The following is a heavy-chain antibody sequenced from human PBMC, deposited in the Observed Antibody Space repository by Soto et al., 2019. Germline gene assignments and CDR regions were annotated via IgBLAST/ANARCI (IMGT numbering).Heavy chain of an antibody. D-gene: IGHD3-3*01. J-gene: IGHJ6*03. CDR1: GYTFTSYD. Sequence: ASVKVSCKASGYTFTSYDINWVRQATGQGLEWMGWMNPNSGNTGYAQKFQGRVTMTRNTSISTAYMELSSLRSEDTAVYYCARADYDFWSGYYGYYYYYMEVWGKGTTVTVSS. CDR3: ARADYDFWSGYYGYYYYYMEV. V-gene: IGHV1-8*01. CDR2: MNPNSGNT.